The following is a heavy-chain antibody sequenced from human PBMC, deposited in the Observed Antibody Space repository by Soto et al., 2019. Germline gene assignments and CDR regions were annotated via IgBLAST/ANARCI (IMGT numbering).Heavy chain of an antibody. D-gene: IGHD3-9*01. CDR1: GYTFTSYG. V-gene: IGHV1-18*01. CDR2: ISAYNGNT. Sequence: GASVKVSCKASGYTFTSYGISWVRQAPGQGLEWMGWISAYNGNTNYAQKLQGRVTMTTDTSTSTAYMELRSLRSDDTAVYYCARQPPYDILTGPYYYYGMDVWGQGTTVTVSS. J-gene: IGHJ6*02. CDR3: ARQPPYDILTGPYYYYGMDV.